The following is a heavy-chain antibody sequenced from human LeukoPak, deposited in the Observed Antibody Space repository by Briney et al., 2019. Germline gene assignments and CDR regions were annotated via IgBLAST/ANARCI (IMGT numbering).Heavy chain of an antibody. Sequence: SVKVSCKASGGTFSSYAISWVRQAPGQGLEWMGGIIPIFGTANYAQKFQGRVTITADESTSTAYMELSSLRSEDTAVYYCAAARLYYDSWNGENWFDPWGQGSLVTVSS. CDR3: AAARLYYDSWNGENWFDP. D-gene: IGHD3-3*01. V-gene: IGHV1-69*13. CDR2: IIPIFGTA. CDR1: GGTFSSYA. J-gene: IGHJ5*02.